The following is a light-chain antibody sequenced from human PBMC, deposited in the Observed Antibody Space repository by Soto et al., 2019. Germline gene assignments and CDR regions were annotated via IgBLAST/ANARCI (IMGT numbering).Light chain of an antibody. J-gene: IGKJ2*01. V-gene: IGKV3-20*01. CDR3: HQYGSSLGT. CDR2: DAV. CDR1: QSVTGTN. Sequence: EIVLTQSPGTLSLSPGEGATLSCRASQSVTGTNLAWYQQRAGQAPRLLIYDAVRRATGIPDRFSGSGSGTDFTRTISRLEPEDFAVYYCHQYGSSLGTFGQGTKVEI.